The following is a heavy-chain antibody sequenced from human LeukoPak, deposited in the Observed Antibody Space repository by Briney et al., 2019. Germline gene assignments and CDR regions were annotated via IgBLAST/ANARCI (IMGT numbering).Heavy chain of an antibody. D-gene: IGHD2-21*02. CDR2: INHSGST. CDR1: GGSFSGYY. V-gene: IGHV4-34*01. J-gene: IGHJ4*02. Sequence: PSETLSLTCAVYGGSFSGYYWSWIRQPPGKGLEWIGEINHSGSTNYNPSLESRVTISVDTSKNQFSLKLSSVTAADTAVYYCARGKLCGGDCYQPPEDYWGQGTLVTVSS. CDR3: ARGKLCGGDCYQPPEDY.